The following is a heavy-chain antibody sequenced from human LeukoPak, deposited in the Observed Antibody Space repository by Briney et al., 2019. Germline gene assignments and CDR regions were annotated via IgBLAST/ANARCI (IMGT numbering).Heavy chain of an antibody. V-gene: IGHV4-59*08. Sequence: SETLSLTCTVPGGSMSSYYWSWIRQPPGQGLEWIGDIDYSGSTNYNPSLKSRVAISVDTPKTQFSLRLSSVTAADTAVYYCARGGRWELLAGNFDYWGQGTLVTVSS. CDR1: GGSMSSYY. D-gene: IGHD1-26*01. J-gene: IGHJ4*02. CDR3: ARGGRWELLAGNFDY. CDR2: IDYSGST.